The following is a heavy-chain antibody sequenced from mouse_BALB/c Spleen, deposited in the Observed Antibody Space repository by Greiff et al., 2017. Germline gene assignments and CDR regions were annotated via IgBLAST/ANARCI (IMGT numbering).Heavy chain of an antibody. CDR2: ISCYNGAT. CDR1: GYSFTGYY. V-gene: IGHV1S34*01. Sequence: LVKTGASVKISCKASGYSFTGYYMHWVKQSHGKSLEWIGYISCYNGATSYNQNFKGKATFTVDTSSSTAFMQFNSLTSEDSAVYCCTKGRDGNYWFAYWGQGTLVTVSA. J-gene: IGHJ3*01. D-gene: IGHD2-1*01. CDR3: TKGRDGNYWFAY.